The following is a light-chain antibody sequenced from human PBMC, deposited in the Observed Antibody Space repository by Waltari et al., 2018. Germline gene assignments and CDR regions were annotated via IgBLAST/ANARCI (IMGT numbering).Light chain of an antibody. CDR1: QSISSW. V-gene: IGKV1-5*03. Sequence: DIQMTQSPSTLSASVGDRVTITCRASQSISSWLAWYQQKPGKAPKFLIFKASCLESGGPSRFSGSGSGTEFTLTISSLQPDDFATYYCQQYNSYSGGGTFGQGTKVEIK. CDR3: QQYNSYSGGGT. J-gene: IGKJ1*01. CDR2: KAS.